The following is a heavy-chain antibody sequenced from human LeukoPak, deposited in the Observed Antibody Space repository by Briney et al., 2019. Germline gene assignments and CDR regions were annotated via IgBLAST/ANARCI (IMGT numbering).Heavy chain of an antibody. V-gene: IGHV3-23*01. CDR3: AKAGSSYGCFDY. CDR1: GVTFDDFA. J-gene: IGHJ4*02. CDR2: ISGSGGSA. Sequence: GGSLRLSCAASGVTFDDFALHWVRQAPGKGLEWVSAISGSGGSAYYADSVKGRFTISRDNSKNTLYLQMNSLRAEDTAVYYCAKAGSSYGCFDYWGQGTLVTVSS. D-gene: IGHD5-18*01.